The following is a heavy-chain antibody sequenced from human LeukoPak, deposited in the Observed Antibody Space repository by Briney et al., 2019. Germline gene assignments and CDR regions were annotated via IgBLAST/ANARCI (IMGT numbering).Heavy chain of an antibody. CDR1: GFTFSDYY. Sequence: GSLRLSCAASGFTFSDYYMSWIRQAPGKGLEWVSYMSSSGSTIYYADSVKGRFTISRDNAKNSLYLQMNSLRAEDTAVYYCAKESRQWLVLGGVDYWGQGTLVTVSS. CDR2: MSSSGSTI. V-gene: IGHV3-11*04. D-gene: IGHD6-19*01. CDR3: AKESRQWLVLGGVDY. J-gene: IGHJ4*02.